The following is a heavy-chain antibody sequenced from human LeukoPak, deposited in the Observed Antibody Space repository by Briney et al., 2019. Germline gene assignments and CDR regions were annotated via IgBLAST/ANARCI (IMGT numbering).Heavy chain of an antibody. Sequence: PSETLSLTCAVYGGSFSGYYWSWIRQPPGKGLGWIGEINHSGSTNYNPSLKSRVTISVDTSKNQFSLRLSSVTAADTAVYYCARQLYYYDSSGYYWFDYWGQGTLVTVSS. V-gene: IGHV4-34*01. CDR2: INHSGST. CDR1: GGSFSGYY. CDR3: ARQLYYYDSSGYYWFDY. D-gene: IGHD3-22*01. J-gene: IGHJ4*02.